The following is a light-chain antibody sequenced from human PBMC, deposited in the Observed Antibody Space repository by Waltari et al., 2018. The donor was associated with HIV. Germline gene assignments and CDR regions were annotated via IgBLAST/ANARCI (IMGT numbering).Light chain of an antibody. Sequence: HSALTQPRSVSGSPGQSVTISCTGTSSDIGAYDYVSWFQKFPGRAPKLLIFDVNKRPSGVPDRFAGFKSVDTASLTISGLQPDDESDYFCSSYGGVASYLIFGGGTTLTVL. V-gene: IGLV2-11*01. CDR1: SSDIGAYDY. J-gene: IGLJ2*01. CDR3: SSYGGVASYLI. CDR2: DVN.